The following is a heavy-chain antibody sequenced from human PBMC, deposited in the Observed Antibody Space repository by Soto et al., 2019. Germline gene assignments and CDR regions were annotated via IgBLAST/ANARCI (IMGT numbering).Heavy chain of an antibody. CDR2: ISGSGGTI. CDR1: GFTFSSYA. CDR3: AKDGIRRAPAVRGAFDL. D-gene: IGHD2-2*01. V-gene: IGHV3-23*01. J-gene: IGHJ3*01. Sequence: EVQLLESGGGLVQPGGSLRLSCAVSGFTFSSYAMGWVRQAPGKGLEWVSAISGSGGTIYYADSVKGRFTISRDKYKNPRWLHINSRRAEDTAVYYCAKDGIRRAPAVRGAFDLWGQGTMVTVSS.